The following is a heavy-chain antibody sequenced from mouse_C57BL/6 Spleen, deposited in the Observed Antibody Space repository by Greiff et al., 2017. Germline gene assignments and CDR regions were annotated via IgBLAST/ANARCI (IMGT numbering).Heavy chain of an antibody. CDR1: GFTFSDYY. CDR2: ISNGGGST. J-gene: IGHJ4*01. Sequence: EVQVVESGGGLVQPGGSLKLSCAASGFTFSDYYMYWVRQTPEKRLEWVAYISNGGGSTYYPDTVKGRFTISRDNAKNTLYLQMSRLKSEDTAMYYCARPCYDGYRYYAMDYWGQGTSVTVSS. V-gene: IGHV5-12*01. CDR3: ARPCYDGYRYYAMDY. D-gene: IGHD2-3*01.